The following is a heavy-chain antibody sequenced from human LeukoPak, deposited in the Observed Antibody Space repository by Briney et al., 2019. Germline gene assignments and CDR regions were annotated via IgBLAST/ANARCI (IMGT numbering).Heavy chain of an antibody. Sequence: ASVNVSCKASGYTFTSYAMHWVRQAPGQRLEWMGWINAGNGNTKYSQKFQGRVTITRDTSASTAYMELSSLRSEDTAVYYCARLASGPYYYDSSGYLDIWGQGTMVTVSS. V-gene: IGHV1-3*01. CDR1: GYTFTSYA. CDR2: INAGNGNT. D-gene: IGHD3-22*01. CDR3: ARLASGPYYYDSSGYLDI. J-gene: IGHJ3*02.